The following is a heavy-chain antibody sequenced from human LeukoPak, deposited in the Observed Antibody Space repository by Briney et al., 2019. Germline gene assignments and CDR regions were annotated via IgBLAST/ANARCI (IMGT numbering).Heavy chain of an antibody. D-gene: IGHD5-12*01. CDR3: ARHSYSGYDRLFDY. CDR1: GGSISSSSYY. CDR2: IYYSGST. Sequence: SETLSLTCTVSGGSISSSSYYWGWIRQPPGKGLEWIGSIYYSGSTYYNPSLKSRVTISVDTSKNQFSLKLSSVTAADTAVYYCARHSYSGYDRLFDYWGQGTLVTVSS. J-gene: IGHJ4*02. V-gene: IGHV4-39*01.